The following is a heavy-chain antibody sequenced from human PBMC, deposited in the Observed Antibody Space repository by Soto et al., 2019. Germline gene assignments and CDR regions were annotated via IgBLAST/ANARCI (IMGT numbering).Heavy chain of an antibody. D-gene: IGHD6-6*01. Sequence: PSETLSLTCTVSGGSISTYYWSWIRQVPGKGLEWIGYTYYNGRTNYNYNPSLKSRVTISVDTSKNQFSLNLSSVTAADTAVYYCARGQTKFSSSRVLPTQTKWFDPWGQGTLATVSS. V-gene: IGHV4-59*01. CDR3: ARGQTKFSSSRVLPTQTKWFDP. CDR1: GGSISTYY. CDR2: TYYNGRTNY. J-gene: IGHJ5*02.